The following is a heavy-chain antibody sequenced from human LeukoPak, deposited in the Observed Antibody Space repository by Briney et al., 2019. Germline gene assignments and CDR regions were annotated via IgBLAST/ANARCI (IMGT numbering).Heavy chain of an antibody. Sequence: GASVKVSCKASGYTFTSYDINWVRQATGQGLEWMGWMNPNSGNTGYAQKFQGRVTMTRNTSISTAYMELSSLRSEDTAVYYCARGRILQLWITYNWFDPWGQGTLVTASS. J-gene: IGHJ5*02. D-gene: IGHD5-18*01. CDR2: MNPNSGNT. V-gene: IGHV1-8*01. CDR3: ARGRILQLWITYNWFDP. CDR1: GYTFTSYD.